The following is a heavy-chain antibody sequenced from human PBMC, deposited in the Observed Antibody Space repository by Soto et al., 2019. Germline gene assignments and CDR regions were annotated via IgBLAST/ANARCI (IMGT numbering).Heavy chain of an antibody. V-gene: IGHV4-31*03. Sequence: TLSLTCTVSGGSISSGGYYWSWIRQHPGKGLEWIGYIYYSGSTYYNPSLKSRVTISVDTSKNQFSLKLSSVTVADTAVYYCAKDFTGGDYTFYDAFDIWGQGTMVTVSS. CDR1: GGSISSGGYY. CDR2: IYYSGST. D-gene: IGHD4-17*01. J-gene: IGHJ3*02. CDR3: AKDFTGGDYTFYDAFDI.